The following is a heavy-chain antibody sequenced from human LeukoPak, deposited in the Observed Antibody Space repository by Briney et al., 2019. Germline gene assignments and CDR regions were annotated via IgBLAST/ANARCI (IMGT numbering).Heavy chain of an antibody. CDR3: AQENTYYDFWSGYHGATAY. CDR1: GFTFSRYA. J-gene: IGHJ4*02. D-gene: IGHD3-3*01. V-gene: IGHV3-23*01. Sequence: GASLRLSCAASGFTFSRYAMSWVRQAPGKGLKWVSAISGSGGSTYYADSVKGRFTISRDNSKNTLYLQMNSLRAEDTAVYYCAQENTYYDFWSGYHGATAYWGQGTLVTVSS. CDR2: ISGSGGST.